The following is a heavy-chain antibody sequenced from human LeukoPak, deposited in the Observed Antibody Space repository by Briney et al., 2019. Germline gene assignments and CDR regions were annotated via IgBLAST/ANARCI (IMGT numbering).Heavy chain of an antibody. Sequence: GGSLRLSCAASGFTFSSYGMHWVRQAPGKGLEWVAFIRYDGSNKYYADSVKGRFTISRDNSKNTLYLQMNSLRAEDTAVYYCAKGDDYYDSHSGPDRGAFDIRGQGTMVTVSS. CDR1: GFTFSSYG. J-gene: IGHJ3*02. CDR3: AKGDDYYDSHSGPDRGAFDI. D-gene: IGHD3-22*01. V-gene: IGHV3-30*02. CDR2: IRYDGSNK.